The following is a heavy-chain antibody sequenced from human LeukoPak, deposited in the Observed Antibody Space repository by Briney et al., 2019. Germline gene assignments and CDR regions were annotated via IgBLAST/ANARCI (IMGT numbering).Heavy chain of an antibody. CDR2: INHSGST. CDR1: GGSLSGYY. Sequence: SETLSLTCAAYGGSLSGYYWSWIRQPPGKGLEWIGEINHSGSTNYNPSLKSRVTISVDTSKNQFSLKLRSVTAADTAVYYCARVHQNNWFDPWGQGTLVTVS. V-gene: IGHV4-34*01. CDR3: ARVHQNNWFDP. J-gene: IGHJ5*02.